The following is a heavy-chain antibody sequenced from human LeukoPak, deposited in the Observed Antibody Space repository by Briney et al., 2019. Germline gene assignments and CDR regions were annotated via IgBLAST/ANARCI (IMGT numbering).Heavy chain of an antibody. CDR1: GFTFSSYA. J-gene: IGHJ4*02. Sequence: GGSLRLSCAASGFTFSSYAMHWVRQAPGKGLEWVAVISYDGSNKYYADSVKGRFTISRDNSKNTLYLQMNSLRAEDTAVYYCARVWYSSSSDYWGQGTLVTVSS. CDR2: ISYDGSNK. CDR3: ARVWYSSSSDY. V-gene: IGHV3-30-3*01. D-gene: IGHD6-6*01.